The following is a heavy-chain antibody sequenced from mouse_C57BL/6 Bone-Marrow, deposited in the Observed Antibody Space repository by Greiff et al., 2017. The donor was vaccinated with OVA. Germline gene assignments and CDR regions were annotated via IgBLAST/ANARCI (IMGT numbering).Heavy chain of an antibody. D-gene: IGHD4-1*01. CDR1: GYAFSSSW. Sequence: QVQLKQSGPELVKPGAPVKISCKASGYAFSSSWMNWVKQRPGKGLEWIGRIYPGDGDTNYNGKFKGKATLTADKSSSTAYMQLSSLTSEDSAVYFCAIPLGGVDYWGQGTTLTVSS. J-gene: IGHJ2*01. CDR3: AIPLGGVDY. CDR2: IYPGDGDT. V-gene: IGHV1-82*01.